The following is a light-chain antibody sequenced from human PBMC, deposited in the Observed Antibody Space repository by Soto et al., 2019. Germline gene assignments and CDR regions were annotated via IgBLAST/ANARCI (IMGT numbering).Light chain of an antibody. Sequence: QSVLTQPPSVSGAPGQRVTISCTGSSSNIGAGYDVHWYQQLPGTAPKLLIYGKSNQPSGVPDRFSGSKSGTSASLAITGLQAEDEADYYGQSSDSSLSANVVFGGGTKLTVL. V-gene: IGLV1-40*01. CDR2: GKS. CDR1: SSNIGAGYD. CDR3: QSSDSSLSANVV. J-gene: IGLJ2*01.